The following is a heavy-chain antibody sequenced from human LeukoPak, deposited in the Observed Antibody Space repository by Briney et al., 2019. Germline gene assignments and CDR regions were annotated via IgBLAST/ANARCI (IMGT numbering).Heavy chain of an antibody. CDR3: ARGQTSGSYYYVY. V-gene: IGHV1-18*01. J-gene: IGHJ4*02. CDR1: GDIFKNSA. Sequence: GASVKVSCKTSGDIFKNSAITWVRQAPGQGLEWVGGIISMYGLTNYAQKLQGRVTMTTDTSTSTAYMELSRLRSDETAVYYCARGQTSGSYYYVYWGQGTLVTVSS. D-gene: IGHD1-26*01. CDR2: IISMYGLT.